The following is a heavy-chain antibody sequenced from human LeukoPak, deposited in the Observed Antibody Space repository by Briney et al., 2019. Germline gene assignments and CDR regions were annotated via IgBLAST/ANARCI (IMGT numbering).Heavy chain of an antibody. CDR1: GFKFKTYG. V-gene: IGHV3-33*01. CDR2: IYYDGNQK. Sequence: GGSLRLSCAASGFKFKTYGMHWVRQAPGEGLEWVAVIYYDGNQKYYGGSVKGRFTVSRDVSENMLYLQMSSLRADDTAVYYCARGGVPTAWGAFDVWGQGTMVTVSS. J-gene: IGHJ3*01. CDR3: ARGGVPTAWGAFDV. D-gene: IGHD4/OR15-4a*01.